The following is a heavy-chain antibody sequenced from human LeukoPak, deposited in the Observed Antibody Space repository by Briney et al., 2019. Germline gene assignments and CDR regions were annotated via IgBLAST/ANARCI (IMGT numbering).Heavy chain of an antibody. D-gene: IGHD3-10*01. J-gene: IGHJ3*01. Sequence: SETLSLTCAVYGGSFSGYYWSCIRQHPGKGLEWIGEINHSGSTNYNPSLKSRVTISVDTSKNQFSLKLSSVTAADTAVYYCARRGSGSHRFWGQGTMVTVSS. V-gene: IGHV4-34*01. CDR2: INHSGST. CDR1: GGSFSGYY. CDR3: ARRGSGSHRF.